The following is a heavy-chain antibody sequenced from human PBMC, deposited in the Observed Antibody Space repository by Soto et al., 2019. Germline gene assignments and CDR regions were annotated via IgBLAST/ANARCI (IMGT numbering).Heavy chain of an antibody. D-gene: IGHD7-27*01. Sequence: EVQLVESGGGLVQPGGSLRLSCVASGFTFSRYDMHWVRQVTGKGLEWVSGIGLDVDDTYYADSVKGRFTISRENAKNAWYLQMNNLIAEDTAVYYCARDRILWATSSSPPYYYGLDVWGLGTTVTVSS. J-gene: IGHJ6*02. CDR2: IGLDVDDT. CDR3: ARDRILWATSSSPPYYYGLDV. CDR1: GFTFSRYD. V-gene: IGHV3-13*01.